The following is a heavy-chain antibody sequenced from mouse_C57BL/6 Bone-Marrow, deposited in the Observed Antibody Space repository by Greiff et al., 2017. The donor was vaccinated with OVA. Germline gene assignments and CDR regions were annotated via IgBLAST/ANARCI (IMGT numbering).Heavy chain of an antibody. J-gene: IGHJ2*01. Sequence: VQLQQSGAELVRPGSSVKLSCKASGYTFTSYWMHWVKQRPIQGLEWIGNIDPSDSETHYNRKFKDKATLTVEKTSGTAYMQLSSLTSGESAVDYCARWDGCYGCFAYWGQGTTLTVS. CDR3: ARWDGCYGCFAY. V-gene: IGHV1-52*01. CDR1: GYTFTSYW. CDR2: IDPSDSET. D-gene: IGHD2-3*01.